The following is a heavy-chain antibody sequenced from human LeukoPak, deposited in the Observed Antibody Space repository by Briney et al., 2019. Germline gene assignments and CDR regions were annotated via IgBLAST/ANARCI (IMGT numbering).Heavy chain of an antibody. CDR2: IIPIFGTA. J-gene: IGHJ4*02. V-gene: IGHV1-69*05. Sequence: ASVKVSCKASGGTFSSYAISWVRQAPGQGLEWMGRIIPIFGTANYAQKFQGRVTITTDESTSTAYMELSSLRSEDTAVYYCATEPTIYDFWSGSMYYLDYWGQGTLVTVSS. CDR1: GGTFSSYA. CDR3: ATEPTIYDFWSGSMYYLDY. D-gene: IGHD3-3*01.